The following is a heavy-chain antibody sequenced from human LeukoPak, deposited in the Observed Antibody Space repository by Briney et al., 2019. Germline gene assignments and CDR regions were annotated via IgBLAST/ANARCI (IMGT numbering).Heavy chain of an antibody. Sequence: SVKVSCKTSGGTFTSYAFTWVRQAPGQGLEWMGKIIPISGTTNYAQKFQGRVTFAADESTSTAYMELSSLRSEDTALYYCARKLRLGGNWFDPWGQGTLVTVSS. CDR2: IIPISGTT. CDR1: GGTFTSYA. CDR3: ARKLRLGGNWFDP. V-gene: IGHV1-69*15. D-gene: IGHD1-26*01. J-gene: IGHJ5*02.